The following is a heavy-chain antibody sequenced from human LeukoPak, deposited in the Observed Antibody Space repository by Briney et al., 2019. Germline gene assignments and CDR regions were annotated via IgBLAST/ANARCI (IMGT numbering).Heavy chain of an antibody. CDR3: ARTTVVTLIDY. V-gene: IGHV3-21*01. D-gene: IGHD4-23*01. CDR2: ISSSSSYI. Sequence: GGSLRLSCAASGFTFSGYSMSWVRQAPGKGLEWVSSISSSSSYIYYADSVKGRFTVSRDNAKNSLYLLMNSLRAEDTAVYYCARTTVVTLIDYWGQGTLVTVSS. CDR1: GFTFSGYS. J-gene: IGHJ4*02.